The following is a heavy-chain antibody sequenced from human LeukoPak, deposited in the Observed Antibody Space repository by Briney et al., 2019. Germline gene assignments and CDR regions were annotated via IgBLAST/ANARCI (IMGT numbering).Heavy chain of an antibody. D-gene: IGHD1-26*01. CDR2: INHSGST. V-gene: IGHV4-34*01. Sequence: SETLSLTCAVYGGSFSGYYWSWIRQPPGKGLEWIGEINHSGSTNYNPSLKSRVTMSVDTSKNQFSLKLSSVTAADTAVYYCARVLRSYSASPADFFRYYYFDYWGQGTLVTVSS. CDR1: GGSFSGYY. CDR3: ARVLRSYSASPADFFRYYYFDY. J-gene: IGHJ4*02.